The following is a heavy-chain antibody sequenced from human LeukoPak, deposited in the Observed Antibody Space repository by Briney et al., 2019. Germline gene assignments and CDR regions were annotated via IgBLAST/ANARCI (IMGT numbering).Heavy chain of an antibody. Sequence: PSETLSLTCSVSGGSISSHYWSWIRQPPGKELEWIGYIYYTGTTNYKPSLKSRVTISVDTSKDQFSLNLTSVTAADTAVYYCARAYSSSSGRPFDYWGQGTLVTVSS. V-gene: IGHV4-59*11. CDR2: IYYTGTT. CDR1: GGSISSHY. D-gene: IGHD6-6*01. J-gene: IGHJ4*02. CDR3: ARAYSSSSGRPFDY.